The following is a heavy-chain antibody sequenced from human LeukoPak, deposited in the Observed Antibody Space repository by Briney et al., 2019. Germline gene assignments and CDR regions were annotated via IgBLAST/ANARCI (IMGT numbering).Heavy chain of an antibody. J-gene: IGHJ4*02. Sequence: ASVKVSCKASGYTFTSYGISWVRQAPGQGLEWMGIINPSGGSTSYAQKFQGRVTMTRDMSTSTVYMELSSLRSEDTAVYYCARDYSSGWNFDYWGQGTLVTVSS. CDR1: GYTFTSYG. CDR3: ARDYSSGWNFDY. CDR2: INPSGGST. V-gene: IGHV1-46*01. D-gene: IGHD6-19*01.